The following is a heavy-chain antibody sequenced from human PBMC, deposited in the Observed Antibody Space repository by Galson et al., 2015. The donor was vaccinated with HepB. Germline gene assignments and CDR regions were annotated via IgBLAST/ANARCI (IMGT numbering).Heavy chain of an antibody. D-gene: IGHD6-13*01. CDR1: GGTFSSYT. V-gene: IGHV1-69*08. Sequence: SVKVSCKASGGTFSSYTVSWLRQAPGQGLEWMGKITPMVGRGSYAQKFQGGVTITADKSSTIIYMELSSLSTEDTAVYYCARDFAAAADYWGQGTLVTVSS. J-gene: IGHJ4*02. CDR3: ARDFAAAADY. CDR2: ITPMVGRG.